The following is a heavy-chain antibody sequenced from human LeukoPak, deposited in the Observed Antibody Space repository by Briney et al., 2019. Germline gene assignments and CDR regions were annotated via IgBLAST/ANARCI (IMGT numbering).Heavy chain of an antibody. J-gene: IGHJ4*02. Sequence: ERSLRLSCAASGFTFNNYAMHWVRQAPGKGLEWVAVVSSDGSYRYYADSVKGRFTISRDNSKNTLYLQMNSLRTEDTAVYYCVRAGLDAGYFDSWGQGTLVTVSS. V-gene: IGHV3-30*04. D-gene: IGHD1-14*01. CDR2: VSSDGSYR. CDR1: GFTFNNYA. CDR3: VRAGLDAGYFDS.